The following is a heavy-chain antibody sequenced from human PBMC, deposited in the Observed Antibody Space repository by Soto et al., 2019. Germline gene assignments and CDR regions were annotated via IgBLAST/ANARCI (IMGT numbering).Heavy chain of an antibody. J-gene: IGHJ4*02. CDR3: TRRAYHYDSSGYYLYYFDH. D-gene: IGHD3-22*01. CDR2: IRSKAYGGTT. V-gene: IGHV3-49*04. CDR1: GFTFGDYA. Sequence: SLRLSCTASGFTFGDYAMSWVRQAPGKGLEWVGFIRSKAYGGTTEYAASVKGRFTISRDDSKSIAYLQMNSLKTEDTAVYYCTRRAYHYDSSGYYLYYFDHWGQGTLVTVSS.